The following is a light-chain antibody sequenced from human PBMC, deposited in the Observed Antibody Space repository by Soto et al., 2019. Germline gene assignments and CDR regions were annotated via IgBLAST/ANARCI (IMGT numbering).Light chain of an antibody. J-gene: IGKJ4*01. CDR2: KAS. CDR1: QNINSW. Sequence: DIQMTQSPSTLSASVGDRVTITCRASQNINSWLAWYQQKPGKAPKLLIYKASNLESGVPSRFSGCGSGTDFTLTISSPQPDDVATYHCQQNESFFPLTLGGGTKVDIK. V-gene: IGKV1-5*03. CDR3: QQNESFFPLT.